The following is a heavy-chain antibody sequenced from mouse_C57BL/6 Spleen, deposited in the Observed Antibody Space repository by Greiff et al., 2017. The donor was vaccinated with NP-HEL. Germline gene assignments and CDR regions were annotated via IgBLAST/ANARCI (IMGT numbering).Heavy chain of an antibody. CDR2: IYPGSGST. Sequence: QVQLQQPGAELVKPGASVKMSCKASGYTFTSYWITWVKQRPGQGLEWIGDIYPGSGSTNYNEKFKSKATLTVDTSSSTAYMQLSSLTSEDSAVYYCASWITTDLYAMDYWGQGTSVTVSS. CDR3: ASWITTDLYAMDY. D-gene: IGHD1-1*01. V-gene: IGHV1-55*01. CDR1: GYTFTSYW. J-gene: IGHJ4*01.